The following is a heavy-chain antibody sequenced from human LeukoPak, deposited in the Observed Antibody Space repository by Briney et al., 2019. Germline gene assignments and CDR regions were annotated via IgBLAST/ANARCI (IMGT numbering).Heavy chain of an antibody. CDR1: GFTFSSYA. V-gene: IGHV3-23*01. CDR2: ISYSGGST. J-gene: IGHJ4*02. D-gene: IGHD3-10*01. Sequence: GGSLRLSCAASGFTFSSYAVSWVRQAPGKGLEWVSAISYSGGSTYYADSVRGRFTISRDNSQNTLYLQMNSLRAEDTAVYYCATLNYLGEFPAAQVDYWGQGTLVTVSS. CDR3: ATLNYLGEFPAAQVDY.